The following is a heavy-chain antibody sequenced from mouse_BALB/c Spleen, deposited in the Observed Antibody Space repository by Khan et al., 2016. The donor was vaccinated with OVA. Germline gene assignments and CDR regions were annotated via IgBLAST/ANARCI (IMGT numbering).Heavy chain of an antibody. D-gene: IGHD4-1*01. J-gene: IGHJ3*01. CDR3: ASHLTGSFAY. Sequence: EVELVESGGDLVKPGGSLKVSCAASGFSFSSYSMSWVRQSPDKRLEWVASISSDGDYTYYPDSVKGRFTISRDNAKNTLYLQMSSLKSEDTAIYYCASHLTGSFAYWGQGTLVPVSA. V-gene: IGHV5-6*01. CDR1: GFSFSSYS. CDR2: ISSDGDYT.